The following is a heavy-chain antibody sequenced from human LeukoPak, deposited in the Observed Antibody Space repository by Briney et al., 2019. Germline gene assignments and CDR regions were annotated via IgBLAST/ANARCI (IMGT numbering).Heavy chain of an antibody. CDR2: INPNSGGT. D-gene: IGHD3-16*01. Sequence: ASVKVSCKASGYTFTSYYMHWVRQAPGQGLEWMGWINPNSGGTNYAQKFQGRVTMTRDTSVSTAYMELSRLRSDDTAVYYCARVRYRLAETYIDYWGQGTLVTVSS. J-gene: IGHJ4*02. V-gene: IGHV1-2*02. CDR1: GYTFTSYY. CDR3: ARVRYRLAETYIDY.